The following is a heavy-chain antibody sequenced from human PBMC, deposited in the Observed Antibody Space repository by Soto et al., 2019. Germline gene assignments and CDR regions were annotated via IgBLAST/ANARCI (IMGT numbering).Heavy chain of an antibody. D-gene: IGHD4-17*01. CDR2: FYPGDSDT. CDR3: ARQGNGAEGFDY. J-gene: IGHJ4*02. CDR1: GYYFPIYW. Sequence: PGESLKISCNGSGYYFPIYWIGWVRQMPGKGLEWMGIFYPGDSDTRYSPSFQGQVTISADRSISTAYLQWSSLKPSDTAMYYCARQGNGAEGFDYWGQGTLVTVSS. V-gene: IGHV5-51*01.